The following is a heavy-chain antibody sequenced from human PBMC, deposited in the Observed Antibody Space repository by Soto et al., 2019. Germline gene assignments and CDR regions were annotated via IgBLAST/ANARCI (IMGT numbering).Heavy chain of an antibody. D-gene: IGHD3-3*01. V-gene: IGHV4-59*01. CDR1: CGSISSYY. CDR3: ARVSGDRGGENSPR. Sequence: SETLSLTCTVSCGSISSYYWSWIRQPPGKGLEWIGYIYYSGSTNYNPSLKSRVTISVDTSKNQFSLKLSSVTAADTAVYYCARVSGDRGGENSPRWGEGTLVTVS. CDR2: IYYSGST. J-gene: IGHJ1*01.